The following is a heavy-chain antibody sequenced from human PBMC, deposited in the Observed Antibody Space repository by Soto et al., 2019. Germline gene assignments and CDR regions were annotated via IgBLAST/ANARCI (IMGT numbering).Heavy chain of an antibody. CDR2: INHSVST. Sequence: PXATLSLTCAVYGGSFSGYYWSWIRQPPGKGLEWIGEINHSVSTNYNPSLNSRVTISVDTSKNQFSLKLSSVTAADTAVYYCARGKLRITIFGVVIPYYYYGMDVWGQGTTVTVPS. D-gene: IGHD3-3*01. CDR3: ARGKLRITIFGVVIPYYYYGMDV. V-gene: IGHV4-34*01. CDR1: GGSFSGYY. J-gene: IGHJ6*02.